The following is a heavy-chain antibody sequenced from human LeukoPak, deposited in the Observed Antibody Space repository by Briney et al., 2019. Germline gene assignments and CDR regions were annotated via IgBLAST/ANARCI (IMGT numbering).Heavy chain of an antibody. CDR2: IKQDGSEK. V-gene: IGHV3-7*01. CDR3: ARPGDILTGYYNSYFDY. J-gene: IGHJ4*02. CDR1: GFTFSSYW. D-gene: IGHD3-9*01. Sequence: GGSLRLSCAASGFTFSSYWMSWVRQAPGKGLEWVANIKQDGSEKYYVDSVKGRFTISRDNAKNSLYLQMNSLRAEDTAVYYCARPGDILTGYYNSYFDYWGQGTLVTVSS.